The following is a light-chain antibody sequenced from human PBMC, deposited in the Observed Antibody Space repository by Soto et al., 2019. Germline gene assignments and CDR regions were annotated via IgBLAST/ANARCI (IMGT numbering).Light chain of an antibody. V-gene: IGKV1-5*01. CDR1: QTISTW. CDR2: DAS. Sequence: DIQVNQSPPALSASVGDRVTITCRASQTISTWMAWYQQKPGKAPKLLVYDASTLQSGVASRFSGSGSGTEFTLIISGLQPDDSATYYCQQYTNTNNPWMLGQGTKVDIK. J-gene: IGKJ1*01. CDR3: QQYTNTNNPWM.